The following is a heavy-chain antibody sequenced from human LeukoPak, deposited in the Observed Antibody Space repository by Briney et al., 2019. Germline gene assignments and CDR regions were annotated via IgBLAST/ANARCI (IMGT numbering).Heavy chain of an antibody. J-gene: IGHJ4*02. CDR1: GGSISSGNYY. CDR3: ARGGGYSYNNLDY. Sequence: SETLSLTCTVSGGSISSGNYYWSWIRQHPGKGLEWIGYIYDSGSTYYNPSLKSRVTISVDTSKNQFSLKLSSVTAADTAVCYCARGGGYSYNNLDYWGQGILVTVSS. D-gene: IGHD5-18*01. V-gene: IGHV4-31*03. CDR2: IYDSGST.